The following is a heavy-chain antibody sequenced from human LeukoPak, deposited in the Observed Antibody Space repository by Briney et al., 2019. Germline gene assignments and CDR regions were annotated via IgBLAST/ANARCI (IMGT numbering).Heavy chain of an antibody. D-gene: IGHD2-2*01. Sequence: GGSLRLSCAASGFTLSSYWMSWVRLAPGKGLVLVANVKQDGSEQYYMDSVKGRFTISRDNAKNSLFLQMNSLRAEDTAVYYCARALDTSSSRYQPFEYWGQGTLVTVSS. CDR2: VKQDGSEQ. CDR3: ARALDTSSSRYQPFEY. J-gene: IGHJ4*02. CDR1: GFTLSSYW. V-gene: IGHV3-7*01.